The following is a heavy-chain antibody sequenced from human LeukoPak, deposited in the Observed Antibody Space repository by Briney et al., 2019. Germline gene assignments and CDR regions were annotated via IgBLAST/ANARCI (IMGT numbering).Heavy chain of an antibody. Sequence: SETLSLTCAVHGGSFSGYYWSWIRQPPGKGLEWIGEINHSGSTNYNPSLKSRVTISVDTSKNQFSLKLSSVTAADTAVYYCARPSRTYYYGSGSYIYAFDIWGQGTMVTVSS. D-gene: IGHD3-10*01. J-gene: IGHJ3*02. V-gene: IGHV4-34*01. CDR2: INHSGST. CDR3: ARPSRTYYYGSGSYIYAFDI. CDR1: GGSFSGYY.